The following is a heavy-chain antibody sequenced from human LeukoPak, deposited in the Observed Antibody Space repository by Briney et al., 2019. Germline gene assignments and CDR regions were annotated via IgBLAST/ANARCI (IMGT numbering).Heavy chain of an antibody. D-gene: IGHD4-23*01. CDR2: IYHSGTT. V-gene: IGHV4-38-2*02. CDR1: GYSISSGYY. Sequence: NTSETLSLTCTVSGYSISSGYYWGWIRQPPGKGLEWIGSIYHSGTTYYNPSLKSRVTISVDTSKNQFSLKLSSVTAADTAVYYCARERGNPNEDYYYYYYMDVWGKGTTVTVSS. CDR3: ARERGNPNEDYYYYYYMDV. J-gene: IGHJ6*03.